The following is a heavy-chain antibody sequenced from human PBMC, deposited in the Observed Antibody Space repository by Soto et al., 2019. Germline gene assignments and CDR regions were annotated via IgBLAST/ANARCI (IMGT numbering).Heavy chain of an antibody. D-gene: IGHD2-15*01. CDR3: ATSGGGN. CDR1: GSTISNSW. J-gene: IGHJ4*02. CDR2: IKPDGSEK. V-gene: IGHV3-7*01. Sequence: VQLVESGGGLVQPGGSLRLSCSGSTISNSWMSWVRQAPGKGLEWVAKIKPDGSEKYYVDSVKGRFTISRDNAKNSLCLQMNSLRAEDTAVYYCATSGGGNWGQGTLVTVSS.